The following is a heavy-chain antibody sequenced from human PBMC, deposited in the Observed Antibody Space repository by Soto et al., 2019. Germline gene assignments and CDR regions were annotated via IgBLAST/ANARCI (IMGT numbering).Heavy chain of an antibody. CDR3: AKSLVTLPLYYYYGMDV. Sequence: GGSLRLSCAASGFTFSSYGMHWVRQAPGKGLEWVAVISYDGSNKYYADSVRGRFTISRDNSKNTLYLQMNSLRAEDTAVYYCAKSLVTLPLYYYYGMDVWGQGTTVTVSS. J-gene: IGHJ6*02. V-gene: IGHV3-30*18. CDR2: ISYDGSNK. CDR1: GFTFSSYG. D-gene: IGHD3-9*01.